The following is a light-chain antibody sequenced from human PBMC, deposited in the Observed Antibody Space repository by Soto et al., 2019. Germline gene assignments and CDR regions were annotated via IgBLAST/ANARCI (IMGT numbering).Light chain of an antibody. CDR3: CSYTARGSFV. Sequence: QSALTQPRSVSGSPGQSVTISCTGTSSDVGGYNYVSWYQQHPGKAPRLVIYDVAQWASGVPDRFTGSKSDNTAYLTISGLQAEDEGDYYCCSYTARGSFVFGIGTKVTVL. CDR1: SSDVGGYNY. J-gene: IGLJ1*01. CDR2: DVA. V-gene: IGLV2-11*01.